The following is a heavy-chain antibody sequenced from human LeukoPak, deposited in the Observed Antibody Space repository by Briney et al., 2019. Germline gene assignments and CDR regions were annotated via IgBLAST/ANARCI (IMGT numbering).Heavy chain of an antibody. CDR1: GGSFSGYY. CDR3: ARGWGTYYYDSSGYYHDY. D-gene: IGHD3-22*01. V-gene: IGHV4-34*01. Sequence: SETLSLTCAVYGGSFSGYYWSWIRQPPGKGLEWTGEINHSGSTNYNPSLKSRVTISVDTSKNQFSLKLSSVTAADTAVYYCARGWGTYYYDSSGYYHDYWGQGTLVTVSS. CDR2: INHSGST. J-gene: IGHJ4*02.